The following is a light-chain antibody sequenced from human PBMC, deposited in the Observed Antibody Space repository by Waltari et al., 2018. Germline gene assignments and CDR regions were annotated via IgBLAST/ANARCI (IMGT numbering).Light chain of an antibody. CDR2: EAS. CDR3: QQHDNLSYT. J-gene: IGKJ2*01. CDR1: RDISNN. Sequence: DIQMTQSPSSLSASVGDRVTITCQASRDISNNLKWYQQKPGKAPKLLIYEASKLESGVPSRFSGSGSGTHFTFTINNLQPEDIATYYCQQHDNLSYTFGQGTKLVIK. V-gene: IGKV1-33*01.